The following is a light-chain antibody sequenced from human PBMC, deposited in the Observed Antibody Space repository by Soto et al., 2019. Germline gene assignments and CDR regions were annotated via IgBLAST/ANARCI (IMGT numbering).Light chain of an antibody. J-gene: IGKJ1*01. Sequence: EIVLTQSPGTLSLSPGERATLSCRASQSVSSSYLAWYQQKPGQAPRLLIYGASSRATGIPDRFSGSGSGTDFTHTISRLEPEDVAVYYCQQYGSSRTFGQGTKVDIK. CDR2: GAS. V-gene: IGKV3-20*01. CDR3: QQYGSSRT. CDR1: QSVSSSY.